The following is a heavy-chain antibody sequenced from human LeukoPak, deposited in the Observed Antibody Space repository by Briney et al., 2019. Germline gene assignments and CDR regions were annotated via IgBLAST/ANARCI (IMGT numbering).Heavy chain of an antibody. D-gene: IGHD3-3*01. CDR2: IYQSGST. CDR3: ARGTYFDFGSGPSYFDY. Sequence: PSQTLSLTCAVSGGSISSGGYSWSWIRQPPGKGLEWIGYIYQSGSTYYNPSLKSRVTISVDRSKNQFSLKLSSVTAADTAVYYCARGTYFDFGSGPSYFDYWGQGTLVTVSS. J-gene: IGHJ4*02. V-gene: IGHV4-30-2*01. CDR1: GGSISSGGYS.